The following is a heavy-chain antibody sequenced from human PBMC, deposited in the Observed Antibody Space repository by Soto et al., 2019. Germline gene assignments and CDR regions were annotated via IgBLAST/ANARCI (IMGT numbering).Heavy chain of an antibody. D-gene: IGHD1-26*01. CDR3: ARAPTHLLGAPFDS. J-gene: IGHJ4*02. CDR1: GGSISISNSY. CDR2: IHYRGST. V-gene: IGHV4-39*01. Sequence: QVQLQESSPGLVKPSETLSLTCTVSGGSISISNSYWGWIRQPPGKGLEWIGNIHYRGSTYYNPSLKSRVPISVDRSKNPFALKLSSVTAADTAVYFCARAPTHLLGAPFDSWGQGTLVTVSS.